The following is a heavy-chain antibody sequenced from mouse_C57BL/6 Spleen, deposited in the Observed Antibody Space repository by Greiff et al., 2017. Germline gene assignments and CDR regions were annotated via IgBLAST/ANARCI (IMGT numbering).Heavy chain of an antibody. CDR1: GFTFSSYA. V-gene: IGHV5-4*01. Sequence: EVQVVESGGGLVKPGGSLKLSCAASGFTFSSYAMSWVRQTPEKRLEWVATISDGGSYTYYPDNVKGRFTISRDNAKNNLYLQMSHLKSEDTAMYYCAREFRPTVEAKGYYFDYWGQGTTLTVSS. D-gene: IGHD1-1*01. J-gene: IGHJ2*01. CDR2: ISDGGSYT. CDR3: AREFRPTVEAKGYYFDY.